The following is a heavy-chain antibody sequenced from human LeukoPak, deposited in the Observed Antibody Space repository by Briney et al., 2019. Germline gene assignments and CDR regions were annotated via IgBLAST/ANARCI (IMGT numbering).Heavy chain of an antibody. Sequence: PGRSLRLSCAASGFTFSSYAMHWVRQAPGKGLEWVAVISYDGSNKYYADSVKGRFTISRDNSKNTLYLQMNSLRAEDTAVYYCARDITYGSGSYYKRIKDYYGMDVWGQGTTVTVSS. V-gene: IGHV3-30*04. CDR1: GFTFSSYA. D-gene: IGHD3-10*01. J-gene: IGHJ6*02. CDR3: ARDITYGSGSYYKRIKDYYGMDV. CDR2: ISYDGSNK.